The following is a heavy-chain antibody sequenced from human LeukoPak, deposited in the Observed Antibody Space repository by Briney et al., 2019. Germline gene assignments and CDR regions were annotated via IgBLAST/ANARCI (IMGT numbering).Heavy chain of an antibody. CDR1: GFTFISYA. Sequence: GGSLRLSCAASGFTFISYAMSWVRQAPGKGLEWVSAISGSGGSTYYADSVKGRFTISRDNSKNTLYLQMNSLRAEDTAVYYCAKERGDSRGKYYFDYWGQGTLVTVPS. D-gene: IGHD2-21*02. V-gene: IGHV3-23*01. CDR2: ISGSGGST. J-gene: IGHJ4*02. CDR3: AKERGDSRGKYYFDY.